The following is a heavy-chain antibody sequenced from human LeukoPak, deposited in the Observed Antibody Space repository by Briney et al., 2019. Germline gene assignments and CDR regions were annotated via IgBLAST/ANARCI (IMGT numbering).Heavy chain of an antibody. Sequence: PSETLSLTCAVYGGSFSGYYWSWIRQPPGKGLEWIGEINHSGSTNYNPSLRSRVTISVDTSKNQFSLKLSSVTAADTAVYYCARSGYQLLYTGDLDYWGQGTLVTVSS. D-gene: IGHD2-2*02. V-gene: IGHV4-34*01. CDR3: ARSGYQLLYTGDLDY. CDR2: INHSGST. J-gene: IGHJ4*02. CDR1: GGSFSGYY.